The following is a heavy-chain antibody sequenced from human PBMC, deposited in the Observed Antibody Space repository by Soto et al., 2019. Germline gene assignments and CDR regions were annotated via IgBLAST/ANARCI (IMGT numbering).Heavy chain of an antibody. J-gene: IGHJ4*02. CDR2: IYLGGSI. CDR3: AREGNLGRWLQPLDF. V-gene: IGHV4-59*01. D-gene: IGHD5-12*01. Sequence: SETLSLTSTVSGGSISSVYWTWIRHPPGKGLEWIGYIYLGGSINYNPSLKSRVIMSVDTSKNQFSLRLISVTAADTAKYFCAREGNLGRWLQPLDFWGQGTLVTVSS. CDR1: GGSISSVY.